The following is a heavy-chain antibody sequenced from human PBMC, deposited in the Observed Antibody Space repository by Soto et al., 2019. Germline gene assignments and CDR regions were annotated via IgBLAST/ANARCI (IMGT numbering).Heavy chain of an antibody. D-gene: IGHD6-6*01. J-gene: IGHJ5*02. V-gene: IGHV1-2*02. CDR3: ARDSYSRSSGGGNWFDP. CDR1: GFTFSDYY. Sequence: ASVKVSCKASGFTFSDYYLHWVRQAPGQGPEYMGWFNPNSGGTNYAPKFQGRVTTTRDMSINTAYMELSGLTSDDTAVYYCARDSYSRSSGGGNWFDPWGQGTLVTVSS. CDR2: FNPNSGGT.